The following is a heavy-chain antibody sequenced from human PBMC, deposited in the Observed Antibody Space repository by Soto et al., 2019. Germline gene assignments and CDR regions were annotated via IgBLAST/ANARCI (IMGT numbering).Heavy chain of an antibody. V-gene: IGHV3-23*01. CDR3: ATVHYDSIWGNLRLYYFDS. J-gene: IGHJ4*02. CDR1: GLTFSNYG. D-gene: IGHD3-16*01. Sequence: GGSLRLSCAASGLTFSNYGMSWVRQAPGKGLEWVSAITSSGGATYSADSVKGRFIISRDNSKNTLYLQMDSLRAEDTAVYYCATVHYDSIWGNLRLYYFDSWGQGTLVTVSS. CDR2: ITSSGGAT.